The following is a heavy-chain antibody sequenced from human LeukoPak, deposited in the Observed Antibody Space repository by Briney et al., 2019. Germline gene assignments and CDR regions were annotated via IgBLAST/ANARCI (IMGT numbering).Heavy chain of an antibody. J-gene: IGHJ4*02. CDR1: GYTFTSYD. V-gene: IGHV1-8*01. D-gene: IGHD5-18*01. Sequence: ASVKVSCKASGYTFTSYDINWVRQATGQGLEWMGWMNPNSGNTGYAQKSRGRVTMTRNTSISTAYMELSRLRSDDTAVYYCARVRGYVQLWLRSFDYWGQGTLVTVSS. CDR3: ARVRGYVQLWLRSFDY. CDR2: MNPNSGNT.